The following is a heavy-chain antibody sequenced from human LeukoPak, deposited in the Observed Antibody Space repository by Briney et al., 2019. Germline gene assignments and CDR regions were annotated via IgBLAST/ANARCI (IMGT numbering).Heavy chain of an antibody. CDR2: IYYSGST. CDR1: GGSISSGDYY. J-gene: IGHJ5*02. Sequence: PSETLSLTCTVSGGSISSGDYYWSWIRQPPGKGLEWIGYIYYSGSTYYNPSLKSRVTISVDTSKNQFSLKLSSVTAADTAVYYCARGRGGRSSTSYHLPNGELNWFDPWGQGTLVTVSS. CDR3: ARGRGGRSSTSYHLPNGELNWFDP. D-gene: IGHD2-2*01. V-gene: IGHV4-30-4*01.